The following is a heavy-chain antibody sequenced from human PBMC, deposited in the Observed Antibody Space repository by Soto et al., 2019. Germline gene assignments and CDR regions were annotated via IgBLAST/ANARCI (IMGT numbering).Heavy chain of an antibody. D-gene: IGHD5-12*01. CDR1: GYTFTSYD. J-gene: IGHJ4*02. Sequence: QVQLVQSGAEVKKPGASVKVSCKASGYTFTSYDINWVRQATGQGLEWVGWMNPNSGNTGYAQKFQGRATMTRNTPISTAYMERSSRRSEDTAVYFWARADIVATEPLGYWGQGTLVTVSS. CDR3: ARADIVATEPLGY. V-gene: IGHV1-8*01. CDR2: MNPNSGNT.